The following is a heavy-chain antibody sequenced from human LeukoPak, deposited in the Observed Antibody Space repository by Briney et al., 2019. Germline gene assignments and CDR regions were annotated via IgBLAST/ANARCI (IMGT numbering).Heavy chain of an antibody. J-gene: IGHJ5*02. Sequence: ASVKVSRKASGYTFTGYYMHWVRQAPGQGLEWMGWINPNSGGTNYAQRFQGRVTMTRDTSISTAYMELSRLRSDDTAVYYCARDRDYYDSSGYPKNWFDPWGQGTLVTVSS. CDR2: INPNSGGT. D-gene: IGHD3-22*01. V-gene: IGHV1-2*02. CDR3: ARDRDYYDSSGYPKNWFDP. CDR1: GYTFTGYY.